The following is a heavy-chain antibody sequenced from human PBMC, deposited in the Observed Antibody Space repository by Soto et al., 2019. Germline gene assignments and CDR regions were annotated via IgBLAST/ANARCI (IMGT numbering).Heavy chain of an antibody. V-gene: IGHV3-30*18. D-gene: IGHD1-26*01. Sequence: LSLSCAASGYTFSSDGFHWVSRDPAEGLVWVVVITYHRSNNYYKHSLKGRVTISRDNSKNTLYLKMNSLRAEDTAVYYCAKDKHKWELLPDFDYWGQGTLVTVSS. J-gene: IGHJ4*02. CDR1: GYTFSSDG. CDR3: AKDKHKWELLPDFDY. CDR2: ITYHRSNN.